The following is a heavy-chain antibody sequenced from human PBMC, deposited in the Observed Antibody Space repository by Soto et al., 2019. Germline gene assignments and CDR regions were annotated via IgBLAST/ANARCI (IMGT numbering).Heavy chain of an antibody. J-gene: IGHJ4*02. CDR1: GFTFSSNL. CDR2: INHDGSTT. Sequence: PGGSLRLSCAASGFTFSSNLMNWVRQAPGKGLAWVARINHDGSTTNYADSVKGRFTISRDNSKNTLYLQMNSLRAEDTAVYYCARERNDYGDYVPFDYWGQGTLVTVSS. D-gene: IGHD4-17*01. CDR3: ARERNDYGDYVPFDY. V-gene: IGHV3-74*01.